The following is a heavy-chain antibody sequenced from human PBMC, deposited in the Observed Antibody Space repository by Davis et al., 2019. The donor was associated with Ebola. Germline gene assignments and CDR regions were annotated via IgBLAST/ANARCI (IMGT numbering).Heavy chain of an antibody. V-gene: IGHV3-33*06. CDR3: AKVGYYCGGDCYDY. Sequence: PGGSLRLSCAASGFTFSGYGMHWVRQAPGKGLEWVAVIWYDGSNKYYADSVKGRFTISRDNSKNTLYLQMNSLRAEDTAVYYCAKVGYYCGGDCYDYWGQGTLVTVSS. CDR1: GFTFSGYG. CDR2: IWYDGSNK. J-gene: IGHJ4*02. D-gene: IGHD2-21*01.